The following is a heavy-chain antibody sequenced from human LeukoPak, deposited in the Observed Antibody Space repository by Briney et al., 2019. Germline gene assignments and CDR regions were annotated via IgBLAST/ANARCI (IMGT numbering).Heavy chain of an antibody. Sequence: GGSPRLSCAASGFTFSSYSMNWVRQAPGKGLEWVSSISSSSSYIYYADSVKGRFTISRDNAKNSLYLQMNSLRAEDTAVYYCASARAGIAANYMDVWGKGTTVTVSS. D-gene: IGHD6-13*01. V-gene: IGHV3-21*01. CDR3: ASARAGIAANYMDV. CDR1: GFTFSSYS. CDR2: ISSSSSYI. J-gene: IGHJ6*03.